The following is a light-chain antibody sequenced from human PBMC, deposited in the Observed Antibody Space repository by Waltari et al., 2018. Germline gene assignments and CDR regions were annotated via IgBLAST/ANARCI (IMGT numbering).Light chain of an antibody. J-gene: IGKJ1*01. CDR2: DVS. Sequence: DIVMTQTPLSLPVTLGEPAPISCRSSQSLLDSEDGNTYLDWYLQRPGQSPQLLIYDVSNRASGVPDRFSGSGSDTDFTLKISRVEAEDVGIYYCMQPLEFPWTFGQGTKVEIK. CDR1: QSLLDSEDGNTY. CDR3: MQPLEFPWT. V-gene: IGKV2-40*01.